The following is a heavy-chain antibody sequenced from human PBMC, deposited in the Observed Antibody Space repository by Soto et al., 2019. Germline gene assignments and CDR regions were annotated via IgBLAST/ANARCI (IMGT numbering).Heavy chain of an antibody. D-gene: IGHD1-1*01. Sequence: QVHLVQSGAEVKKPGASVKVSCKGSGYTFTSYGTTWVRQAPGQGLEWMGWISAHNGNTDYAQKLQGRVTVTRDTSTSTAYMELRSLRSDGTAVYYCARGRYGDYWGQGAVVTVSS. CDR3: ARGRYGDY. J-gene: IGHJ4*02. CDR2: ISAHNGNT. CDR1: GYTFTSYG. V-gene: IGHV1-18*01.